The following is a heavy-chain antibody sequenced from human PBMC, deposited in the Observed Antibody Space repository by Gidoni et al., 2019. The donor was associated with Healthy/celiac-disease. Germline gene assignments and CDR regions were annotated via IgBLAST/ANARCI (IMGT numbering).Heavy chain of an antibody. CDR3: ARTSVVAASLYYFDY. CDR1: GGSFSGHY. D-gene: IGHD2-15*01. J-gene: IGHJ4*02. Sequence: QVQLQQWGAGLLKPSETLSLTCAVYGGSFSGHYWSWIRQPPGKGLEWIGEINHSGSTNYNPSLKSRVTISVDTSKNQFSLKLSSVTAADTAVYYCARTSVVAASLYYFDYWGQGTLVTVSS. V-gene: IGHV4-34*01. CDR2: INHSGST.